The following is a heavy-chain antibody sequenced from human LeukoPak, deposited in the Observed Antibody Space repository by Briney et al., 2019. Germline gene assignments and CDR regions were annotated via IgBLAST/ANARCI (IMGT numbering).Heavy chain of an antibody. V-gene: IGHV4-59*01. CDR3: ARYYAARRGLDY. D-gene: IGHD6-6*01. Sequence: PSETLSLTCTVSGGSISSYYWSWIRQPPGKGLEWIGYIYYSGSTNYNPSLKSRVTISVDTSKNQFSLKLSSVTAADTAVYYCARYYAARRGLDYWGQGPLVTVSS. CDR2: IYYSGST. CDR1: GGSISSYY. J-gene: IGHJ4*02.